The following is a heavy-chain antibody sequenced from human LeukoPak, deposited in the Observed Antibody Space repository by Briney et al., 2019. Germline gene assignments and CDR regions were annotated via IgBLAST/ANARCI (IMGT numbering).Heavy chain of an antibody. J-gene: IGHJ4*02. Sequence: SETLSLTCTVSGGSISNSSYYWGWIRQPPGEGLEWIGSMYYSGSTYYNPSLKSRATISVDTSKNQFSLKLSSVTAADTAVYYCARHGRMGTTNPSYWGQGTLVTVSS. CDR1: GGSISNSSYY. V-gene: IGHV4-39*01. CDR2: MYYSGST. CDR3: ARHGRMGTTNPSY. D-gene: IGHD2-15*01.